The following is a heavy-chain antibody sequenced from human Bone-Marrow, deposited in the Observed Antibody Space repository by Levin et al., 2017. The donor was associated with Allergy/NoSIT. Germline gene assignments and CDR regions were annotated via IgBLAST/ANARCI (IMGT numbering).Heavy chain of an antibody. V-gene: IGHV1-2*02. CDR3: SRSRPSVISLHSDS. J-gene: IGHJ4*02. CDR2: IKSDNGAT. Sequence: EASVKVSCQASGYTFTEHYLYWVRQAPGQGPEWMGWIKSDNGATTYAQKFRGRITITRDTSINTAYMELNSLTSDDTAVYYCSRSRPSVISLHSDSWGQGTLVTVSS. CDR1: GYTFTEHY. D-gene: IGHD2-21*01.